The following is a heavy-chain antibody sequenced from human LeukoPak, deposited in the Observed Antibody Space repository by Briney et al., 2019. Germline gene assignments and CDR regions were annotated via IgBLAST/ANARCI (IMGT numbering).Heavy chain of an antibody. Sequence: GASVKVSCKDSGYTFTGYYMHWGRQAPGQGLEWMGWINPNSGGTNYAQKFQGRVTMTRDTSISTAYMELSRLRSDDTAVYYCARVPPFEGWFDPWGQGTLVTVSS. CDR1: GYTFTGYY. J-gene: IGHJ5*02. CDR2: INPNSGGT. CDR3: ARVPPFEGWFDP. V-gene: IGHV1-2*02.